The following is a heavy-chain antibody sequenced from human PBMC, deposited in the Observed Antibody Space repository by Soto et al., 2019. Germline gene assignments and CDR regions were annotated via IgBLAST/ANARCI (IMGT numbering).Heavy chain of an antibody. CDR3: VGTGTTDDY. CDR2: IYSSGGS. J-gene: IGHJ4*02. V-gene: IGHV4-30-4*01. Sequence: LTCTVSGASVSSGDYYWSCIRQPPGKGLEWIGYIYSSGGSYYNPSLKGRLTISIDTSKNQFSLKLNSVTVADTAIYYCVGTGTTDDYWGRGTLVTVSS. CDR1: GASVSSGDYY. D-gene: IGHD1-1*01.